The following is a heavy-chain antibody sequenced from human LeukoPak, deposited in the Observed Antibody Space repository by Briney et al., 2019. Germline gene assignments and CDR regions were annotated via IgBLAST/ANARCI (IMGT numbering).Heavy chain of an antibody. V-gene: IGHV1-18*01. CDR3: ARVPTFYDSSGYYWREWFDP. CDR1: GYTFTSYG. CDR2: ISAYNGNT. D-gene: IGHD3-22*01. Sequence: GASVKVSCKASGYTFTSYGISWVRQAPGQGLEWMGWISAYNGNTNHAQKLQGRVTMTTDTSTSTAYMELRSLRSDDTAVYYCARVPTFYDSSGYYWREWFDPWGQGTLVTVSS. J-gene: IGHJ5*02.